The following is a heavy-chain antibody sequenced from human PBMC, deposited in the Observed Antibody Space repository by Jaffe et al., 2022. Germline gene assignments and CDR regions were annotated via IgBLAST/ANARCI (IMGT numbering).Heavy chain of an antibody. V-gene: IGHV4-39*01. Sequence: QLQLQESGPGLVKPSETLSLTCTVSGGSISSSSYYWGWIRQPPGKGLEWIGSIYYSGSTYYNPSLKSRVTISVDTSKNQFSLKLSSVTAADTAVYYCARRYSSSWYQGDDYWGQGTLVTVSS. J-gene: IGHJ4*02. D-gene: IGHD6-13*01. CDR1: GGSISSSSYY. CDR2: IYYSGST. CDR3: ARRYSSSWYQGDDY.